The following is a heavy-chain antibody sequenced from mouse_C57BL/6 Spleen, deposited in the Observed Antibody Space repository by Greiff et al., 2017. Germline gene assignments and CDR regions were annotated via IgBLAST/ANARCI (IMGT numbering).Heavy chain of an antibody. CDR2: IYPRSGNT. CDR3: AGEDYDSSYNYAMDY. D-gene: IGHD1-1*01. J-gene: IGHJ4*01. Sequence: QVHVKQSGAELARPGASVKLSCKASGYTFTSYGISWVKQRTGQGLEWIGEIYPRSGNTNYNEKFKGKATLTADKSSSTAYMELRSLTSEDSAVYFCAGEDYDSSYNYAMDYWGQGTSVTVSS. CDR1: GYTFTSYG. V-gene: IGHV1-81*01.